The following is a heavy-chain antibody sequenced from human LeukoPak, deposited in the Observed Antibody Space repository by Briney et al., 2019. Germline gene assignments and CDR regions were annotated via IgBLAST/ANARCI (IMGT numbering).Heavy chain of an antibody. CDR2: INHSGST. V-gene: IGHV4-34*01. D-gene: IGHD2/OR15-2a*01. Sequence: TPSETLSLTCAVYGGSFSDYYWSWIRQPPGRGLEWIGEINHSGSTNYNPSLKSRVTISVDTSKNQFSLKLSSVTAADTAVYYCARLLRRDNWFDPWGQGTLVTVSS. J-gene: IGHJ5*02. CDR3: ARLLRRDNWFDP. CDR1: GGSFSDYY.